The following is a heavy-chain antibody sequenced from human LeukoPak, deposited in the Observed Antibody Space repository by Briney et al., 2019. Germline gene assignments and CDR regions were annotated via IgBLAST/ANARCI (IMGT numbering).Heavy chain of an antibody. D-gene: IGHD1-20*01. CDR2: ISAYNGNT. V-gene: IGHV1-18*01. CDR3: AREMEVTGTTYYYYYMDV. Sequence: ASVKVSCKASGYTFTSYGISWVRQAPGQGLEWMGWISAYNGNTNYAQKLQGRVTMTTDTSTSTAYMELRSLSSDDTAVYYCAREMEVTGTTYYYYYMDVWGKGTTVTVSS. J-gene: IGHJ6*03. CDR1: GYTFTSYG.